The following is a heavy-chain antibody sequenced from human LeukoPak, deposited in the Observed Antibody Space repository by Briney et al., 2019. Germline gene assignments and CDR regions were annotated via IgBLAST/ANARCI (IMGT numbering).Heavy chain of an antibody. CDR3: ARGPGPVAGPSRRGEIPYYYGMDV. Sequence: PSETLSLTCTVSGGSISSYYWSWIRQPAGKGLEWIGRIYTSGSTNYNPSLKSRVTMSVDTSKNQFSLKLSSVAAADTAVYYCARGPGPVAGPSRRGEIPYYYGMDVWGQGTTVTVSS. V-gene: IGHV4-4*07. CDR1: GGSISSYY. D-gene: IGHD6-19*01. J-gene: IGHJ6*02. CDR2: IYTSGST.